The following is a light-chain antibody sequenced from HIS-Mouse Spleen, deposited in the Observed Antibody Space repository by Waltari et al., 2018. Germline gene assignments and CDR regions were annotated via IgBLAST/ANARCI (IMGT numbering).Light chain of an antibody. Sequence: QSALTQPASVSGSPGQSITISCTGTSSDVGSYNLVSWYQQHPGKVPKLKIYEGRKRASGVSNRFSGSKSGNTASLTISGLQAEDDADYYCCSYAGSSTWVFGGGTKLTVL. CDR1: SSDVGSYNL. CDR3: CSYAGSSTWV. V-gene: IGLV2-23*01. CDR2: EGR. J-gene: IGLJ3*02.